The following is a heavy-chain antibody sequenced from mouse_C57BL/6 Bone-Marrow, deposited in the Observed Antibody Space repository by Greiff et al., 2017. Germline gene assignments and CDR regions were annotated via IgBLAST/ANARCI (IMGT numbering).Heavy chain of an antibody. J-gene: IGHJ3*01. CDR1: GYTFTDYE. D-gene: IGHD2-1*01. V-gene: IGHV1-15*01. CDR3: TRIYYGNYGFAY. Sequence: QVQLQQSGAELVRPGASVTLSCKASGYTFTDYEMHWVKQTPVHGLEWIGAIDPETGGTAYNQKFKGKAILTADKSSSTAYMELRSLTSEDSAVYYCTRIYYGNYGFAYWGQGTLVTVSA. CDR2: IDPETGGT.